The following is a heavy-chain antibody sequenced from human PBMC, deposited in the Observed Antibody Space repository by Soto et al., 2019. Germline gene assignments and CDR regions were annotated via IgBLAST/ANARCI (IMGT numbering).Heavy chain of an antibody. Sequence: GGSLRLSCAASGFTFSSYGMHWVRQAPGKGLEWVAVISYDGSNKYYADSVKGRFTISRDNSKNTLYPQMNSLRAEDTAVYYCAKETVTYHYYGMDVWGQGTTVTVSS. D-gene: IGHD4-17*01. CDR3: AKETVTYHYYGMDV. CDR1: GFTFSSYG. CDR2: ISYDGSNK. V-gene: IGHV3-30*18. J-gene: IGHJ6*02.